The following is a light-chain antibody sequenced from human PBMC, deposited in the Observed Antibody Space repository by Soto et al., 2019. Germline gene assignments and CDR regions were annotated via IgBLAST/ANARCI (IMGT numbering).Light chain of an antibody. Sequence: EIVLTQSPATLSLSPGERATLSCRASQSVSSYLAWYQQKPGQAPRLLIYDASNRATGIPARFSGSGSGTDFTLTISSLEPEDFAXYYCQQRSNWPPWTFGQGTKVEIK. CDR1: QSVSSY. CDR2: DAS. V-gene: IGKV3-11*01. CDR3: QQRSNWPPWT. J-gene: IGKJ1*01.